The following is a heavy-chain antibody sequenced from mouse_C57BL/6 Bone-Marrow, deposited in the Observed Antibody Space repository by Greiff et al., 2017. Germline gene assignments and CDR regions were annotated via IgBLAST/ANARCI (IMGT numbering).Heavy chain of an antibody. CDR2: ISSGGSYT. V-gene: IGHV5-6*01. D-gene: IGHD1-1*01. CDR1: GFTFSSYG. J-gene: IGHJ3*01. CDR3: AGFVRSGRFAD. Sequence: EVQLQESGGDLVKPGGSLKLSCAASGFTFSSYGMSWVRQTPDKRLEWVATISSGGSYTYYPDSVKGRFTISRDNAKNTLYLQMSSLKSEDTAMYYCAGFVRSGRFADWGQGTLVTVSA.